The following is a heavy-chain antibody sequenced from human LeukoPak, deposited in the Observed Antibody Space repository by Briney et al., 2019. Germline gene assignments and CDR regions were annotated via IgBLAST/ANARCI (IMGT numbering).Heavy chain of an antibody. CDR1: GYTFTSYD. Sequence: ASVKVSCKASGYTFTSYDINWVRQATGQGLEWMGWMNPNSGSTGYAQKFQGRVTITRNTSISTAYMELSSLRSEDTAVYYCAREGIAAPPHPNWFDPWGQGTLVTVSS. J-gene: IGHJ5*02. V-gene: IGHV1-8*03. D-gene: IGHD6-6*01. CDR2: MNPNSGST. CDR3: AREGIAAPPHPNWFDP.